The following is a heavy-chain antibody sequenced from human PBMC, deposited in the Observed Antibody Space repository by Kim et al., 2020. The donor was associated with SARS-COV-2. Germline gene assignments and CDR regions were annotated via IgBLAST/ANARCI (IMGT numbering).Heavy chain of an antibody. CDR2: ISGSGGST. CDR3: AKLPEYSSSSVGYYYYYGMDV. D-gene: IGHD6-6*01. J-gene: IGHJ6*02. CDR1: GFTFSSYA. V-gene: IGHV3-23*01. Sequence: GGSLRLSCAASGFTFSSYAMSWVRQAPGKGLEWVSAISGSGGSTYYADSVKGRFTISRDNSKNTLYLQMNSLRAEDTAVYYCAKLPEYSSSSVGYYYYYGMDVWGQGTTVTVSS.